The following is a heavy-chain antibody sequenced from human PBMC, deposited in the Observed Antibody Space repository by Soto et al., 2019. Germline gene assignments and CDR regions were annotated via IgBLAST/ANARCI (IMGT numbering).Heavy chain of an antibody. J-gene: IGHJ6*02. Sequence: EVQLVESGGGLVQPGGSLRLSCAASGFTFSSFWMHWVRQAPGKGLVWVSRINNAGSIRNYADSVKGRFTISRDNAKNTVYLQINSLRAEDTAVYYCARGLLYLYGMDVWGQGTTVTVSS. V-gene: IGHV3-74*01. CDR2: INNAGSIR. D-gene: IGHD2-8*01. CDR3: ARGLLYLYGMDV. CDR1: GFTFSSFW.